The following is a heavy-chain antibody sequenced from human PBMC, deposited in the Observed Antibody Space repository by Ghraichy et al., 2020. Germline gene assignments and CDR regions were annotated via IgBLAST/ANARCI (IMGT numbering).Heavy chain of an antibody. D-gene: IGHD2-2*01. J-gene: IGHJ4*02. CDR1: GSTFSSYA. Sequence: GSLRLSCAASGSTFSSYAMSWVRQAPGKGLEWVSVRSGSGGSTYYADSVKGRFTISRDNSKNTLYLQMSSLRVEDTAVYYCGKVRGTSSSGPLDYWGQGTLVTVSS. CDR3: GKVRGTSSSGPLDY. CDR2: RSGSGGST. V-gene: IGHV3-23*01.